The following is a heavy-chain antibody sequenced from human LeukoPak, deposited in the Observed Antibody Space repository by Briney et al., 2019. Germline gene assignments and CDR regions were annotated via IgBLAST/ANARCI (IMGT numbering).Heavy chain of an antibody. D-gene: IGHD2-8*01. CDR2: IKEDGSER. Sequence: GGSLRLSCEGSAFIFSDHSMNWVRQTPGKGLEWVASIKEDGSERQYVDSVKGRFSISRDNTKGSLFLQLNSLRAEDTAVYYCARDLGYCTNGVCHTRFVYWGQGTLVAVSS. J-gene: IGHJ4*02. V-gene: IGHV3-7*03. CDR3: ARDLGYCTNGVCHTRFVY. CDR1: AFIFSDHS.